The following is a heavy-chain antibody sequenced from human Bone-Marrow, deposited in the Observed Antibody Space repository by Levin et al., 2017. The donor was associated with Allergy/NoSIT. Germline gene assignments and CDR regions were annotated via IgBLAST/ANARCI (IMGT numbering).Heavy chain of an antibody. CDR2: ISYDGSNK. V-gene: IGHV3-30*18. CDR1: GFTFSSYG. J-gene: IGHJ4*02. CDR3: AKVGLVVPAGDY. Sequence: PGGSLRLSCAASGFTFSSYGMHWVRQAPGKGLEWVAVISYDGSNKYYADSVKGRFTISRDNSKNTLYLQMNSLRAEDTAVYYCAKVGLVVPAGDYWGQGTLVTVSS. D-gene: IGHD2-2*01.